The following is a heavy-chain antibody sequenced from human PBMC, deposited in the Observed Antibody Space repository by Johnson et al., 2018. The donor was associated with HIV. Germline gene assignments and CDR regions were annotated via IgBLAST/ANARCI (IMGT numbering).Heavy chain of an antibody. D-gene: IGHD4/OR15-4a*01. CDR1: GFTFSSYG. J-gene: IGHJ3*02. CDR2: IQYDGTNK. CDR3: ARVGANFDAFDI. V-gene: IGHV3-30*02. Sequence: QVLLVESGGGVVQPGGSLRLSCAASGFTFSSYGMHWVRQVPGNGLEWVTFIQYDGTNKYYADSVKGRFTISRDNSKNTLYLQMNSLRAEDTAVYYCARVGANFDAFDIWGQGTMVTVSS.